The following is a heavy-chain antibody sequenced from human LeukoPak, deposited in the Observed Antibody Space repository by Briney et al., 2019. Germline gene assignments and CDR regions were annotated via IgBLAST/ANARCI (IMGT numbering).Heavy chain of an antibody. CDR3: AKDYCSGGSCYSGFDY. V-gene: IGHV3-23*01. Sequence: PGGSLRLSCAASGFTFSITAMSWVRQAPGKGLEWVSAISGSGGSTYYADSVKGRFTISRDNSKNTLYLQMNSLRAEDTAVYYCAKDYCSGGSCYSGFDYWGQGTLVTVSS. J-gene: IGHJ4*02. D-gene: IGHD2-15*01. CDR1: GFTFSITA. CDR2: ISGSGGST.